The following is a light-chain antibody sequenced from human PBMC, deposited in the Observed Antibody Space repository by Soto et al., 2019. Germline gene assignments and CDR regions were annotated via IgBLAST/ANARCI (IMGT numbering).Light chain of an antibody. CDR1: QSVSSSY. CDR2: GAS. V-gene: IGKV3-20*01. CDR3: QPYDSSPLT. J-gene: IGKJ4*01. Sequence: EIVLTQSPGTLSLSPGERATLSCRASQSVSSSYLAWYQQKPGQAPRLLIYGASSRATGIPDRFSGSGSGTDFTLTISILEPEDFAVYYCQPYDSSPLTFGGGTKVEIK.